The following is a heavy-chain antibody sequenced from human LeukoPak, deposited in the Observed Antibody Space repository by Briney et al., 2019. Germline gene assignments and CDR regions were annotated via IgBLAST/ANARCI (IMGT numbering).Heavy chain of an antibody. J-gene: IGHJ3*02. V-gene: IGHV3-30*02. CDR2: IRYDGTNR. D-gene: IGHD1-26*01. CDR1: GFTFSSYV. CDR3: AKSTIGGATVDAFDI. Sequence: PGGSRRLSCAASGFTFSSYVMHWVRQAPGKGLEWVAFIRYDGTNRYYADSVEGRLTLPRDNPKNTPSLQMNRLLAAETAAYYCAKSTIGGATVDAFDIWGQGTMVTVSS.